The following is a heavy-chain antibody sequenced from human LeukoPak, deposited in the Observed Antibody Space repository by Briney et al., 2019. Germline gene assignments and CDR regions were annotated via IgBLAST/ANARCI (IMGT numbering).Heavy chain of an antibody. J-gene: IGHJ6*03. CDR1: GFTFDDYA. CDR2: ISWDGGST. D-gene: IGHD3-3*01. V-gene: IGHV3-43D*03. CDR3: AKDGHFESRFLEWLPHMDYYYYMDV. Sequence: GGSLRLSCAASGFTFDDYAMHWVRQAPGKGREGVSLISWDGGSTYYADSVEGRFTISRDNSKNSLYLQMNSLRAEDTALYYCAKDGHFESRFLEWLPHMDYYYYMDVWGKGTTVTVSS.